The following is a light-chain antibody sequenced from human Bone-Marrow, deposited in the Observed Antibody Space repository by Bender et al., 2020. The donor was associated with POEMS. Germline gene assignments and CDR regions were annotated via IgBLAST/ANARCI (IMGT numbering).Light chain of an antibody. Sequence: QSALTQPASVSGSPGQSITISCTGTTSDIAAYYYVSWYQQLPGKAPRLMIYDVSHRPSGVSTRFSGSKSGNTASLTISGLRAEDEADFYCCSYADNSVWVFGGGTKLTVL. CDR1: TSDIAAYYY. J-gene: IGLJ3*02. CDR3: CSYADNSVWV. CDR2: DVS. V-gene: IGLV2-14*03.